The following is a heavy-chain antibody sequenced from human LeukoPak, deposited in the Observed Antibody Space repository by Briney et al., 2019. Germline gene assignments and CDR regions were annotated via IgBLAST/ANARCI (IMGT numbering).Heavy chain of an antibody. CDR1: GCSFTRYW. V-gene: IGHV5-51*01. CDR2: IYPGDSDT. Sequence: GESLKISCKGSGCSFTRYWIGWVRQMPGNGLEWMGIIYPGDSDTRYSPSFQGQVTISADKSISTAYLQWSSLKASDTAMYYCARGGPHYFDSSGYSDAFDIWGQGTMVTVSS. D-gene: IGHD3-22*01. J-gene: IGHJ3*02. CDR3: ARGGPHYFDSSGYSDAFDI.